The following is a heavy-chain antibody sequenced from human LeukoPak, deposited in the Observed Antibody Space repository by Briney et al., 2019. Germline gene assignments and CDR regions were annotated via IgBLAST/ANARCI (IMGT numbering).Heavy chain of an antibody. V-gene: IGHV3-43*02. CDR2: ISGDGGST. CDR3: AKDITIFGVVIIDYYYYGMDV. D-gene: IGHD3-3*01. J-gene: IGHJ6*02. CDR1: GFTFDDYA. Sequence: GGSLRLSCAASGFTFDDYAMHWVRQAPGKGLEWVSLISGDGGSTYYADSVKGRFTISRDNGKNSLYLQMNSLRTEDTALYYCAKDITIFGVVIIDYYYYGMDVWGQGTTVTVSS.